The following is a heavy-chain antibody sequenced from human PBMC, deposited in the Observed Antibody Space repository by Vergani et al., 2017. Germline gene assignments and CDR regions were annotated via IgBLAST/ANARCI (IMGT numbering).Heavy chain of an antibody. CDR1: GFTFSSYA. D-gene: IGHD5-12*01. Sequence: EVQLLESGGGLVQPGGSLRLSCAASGFTFSSYAMSWVRQAPGKGLEWVSRINSDGSSTSYADSVKGRFTIARDNAKNTLYPQMNSLRAEDTAVYYCARDLPEDIIVATIPPYFDYWGQGTLVTVSS. CDR3: ARDLPEDIIVATIPPYFDY. CDR2: INSDGSST. J-gene: IGHJ4*02. V-gene: IGHV3-74*01.